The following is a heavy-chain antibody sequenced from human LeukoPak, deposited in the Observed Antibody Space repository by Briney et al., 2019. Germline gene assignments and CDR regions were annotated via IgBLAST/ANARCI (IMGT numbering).Heavy chain of an antibody. Sequence: PGGSLRLSCAASGFTFTSYGMPWVRQAPGKGLEGVAVISTDGSNEYYADSVKGRFTISRDNSKNTLYLQRNSLRAEDTAVYYCARALGSPLDYWGQGTLVTVSS. D-gene: IGHD1-26*01. CDR2: ISTDGSNE. CDR1: GFTFTSYG. CDR3: ARALGSPLDY. J-gene: IGHJ4*02. V-gene: IGHV3-30*03.